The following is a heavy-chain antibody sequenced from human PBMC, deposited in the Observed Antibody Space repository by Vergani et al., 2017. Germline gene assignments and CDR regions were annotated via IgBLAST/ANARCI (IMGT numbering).Heavy chain of an antibody. CDR1: GFTFSSYW. J-gene: IGHJ5*02. CDR2: INSDGSST. CDR3: ARGGLGLNRLNWFDP. D-gene: IGHD1-14*01. V-gene: IGHV3-74*01. Sequence: EVQLVESGGGLVQPGGSLRLSCAASGFTFSSYWMHWVRQAPGKGLVWVSRINSDGSSTSYADSVKGRFTISRDNAKNTLYLQMNSLRAEDTAVYYCARGGLGLNRLNWFDPWGQGTLVTVSS.